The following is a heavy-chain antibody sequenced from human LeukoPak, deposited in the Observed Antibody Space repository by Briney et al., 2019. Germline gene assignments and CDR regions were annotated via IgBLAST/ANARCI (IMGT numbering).Heavy chain of an antibody. V-gene: IGHV3-53*01. J-gene: IGHJ6*02. CDR1: GFTVSSSY. CDR3: ARVRGYSGYEGRYYYYGMDV. CDR2: IYSGGST. Sequence: GGSLRLSCAASGFTVSSSYMSWVRQAPGKGLEWVSVIYSGGSTYYADSVKGRFTISRDNSKNTLYLQMNSLRAEDTAVYYCARVRGYSGYEGRYYYYGMDVWGQGTTVTVSS. D-gene: IGHD5-12*01.